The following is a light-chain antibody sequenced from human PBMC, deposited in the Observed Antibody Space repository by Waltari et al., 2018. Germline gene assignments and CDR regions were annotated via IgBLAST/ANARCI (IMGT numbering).Light chain of an antibody. CDR3: CSYAGSSTFVV. V-gene: IGLV2-23*02. J-gene: IGLJ2*01. CDR1: SSDVGRYNL. CDR2: EVS. Sequence: QSALTQPASVSGSPGQPITISCTGTSSDVGRYNLVSWYQQHPGKAPKLMIYEVSKRPSGVSNRFSGSKSGNTASLTISGLQAEDEADYYCCSYAGSSTFVVFGGGTKLTVL.